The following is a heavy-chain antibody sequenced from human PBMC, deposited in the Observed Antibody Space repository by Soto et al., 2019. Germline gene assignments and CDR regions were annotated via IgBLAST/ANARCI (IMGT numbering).Heavy chain of an antibody. CDR1: GFTVSSND. CDR2: IYTGGGT. J-gene: IGHJ4*02. CDR3: VRSFFGSGGSCYSISSH. D-gene: IGHD2-15*01. Sequence: EVQLVESGGGLVQPGGSLRLSCAPSGFTVSSNDMSWVRQAPGKGLEWVSVIYTGGGTYYADSVKGRFTISRDNSKNKLYLQMNSLRDEDTAVYYCVRSFFGSGGSCYSISSHWGQGTLVTVSS. V-gene: IGHV3-66*01.